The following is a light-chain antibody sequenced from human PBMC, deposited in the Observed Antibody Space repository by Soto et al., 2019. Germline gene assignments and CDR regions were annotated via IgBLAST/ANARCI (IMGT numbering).Light chain of an antibody. V-gene: IGKV3-15*01. CDR1: QSATTN. J-gene: IGKJ1*01. CDR2: AAS. Sequence: EIVMTQSPATLSVSPGGRATLSFRGSQSATTNLAWHQQKPGQAPRLLIYAASTRATGIPARFSGSGSGTEFTLTISSLQSEDFAVYYCQQYNNWPPWTFGQGTKVDIK. CDR3: QQYNNWPPWT.